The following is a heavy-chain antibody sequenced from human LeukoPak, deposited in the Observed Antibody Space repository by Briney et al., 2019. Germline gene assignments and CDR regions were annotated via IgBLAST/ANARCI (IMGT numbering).Heavy chain of an antibody. CDR2: INHSGST. D-gene: IGHD3-10*01. J-gene: IGHJ1*01. V-gene: IGHV4-34*01. Sequence: SETLSLTCAVYGGSFSGYYWSWIRQPPGKGLELIGEINHSGSTNYNPSLKSRVTISVDTSKNQFSLKLSSVTAADTAVYYCARGKDVLLWFGELRPGYFQHWGQGTLVTVSS. CDR1: GGSFSGYY. CDR3: ARGKDVLLWFGELRPGYFQH.